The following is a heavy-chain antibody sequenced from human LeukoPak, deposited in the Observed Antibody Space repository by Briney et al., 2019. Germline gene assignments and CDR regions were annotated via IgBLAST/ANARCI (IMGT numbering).Heavy chain of an antibody. D-gene: IGHD3-16*02. Sequence: SVKVSCKASGGTFSSYAISWVRQAPGQGLEWMGGIIPIFGTANYAQKFQGRVTITADESTSTAYMELRSLRSDDTAVYYCARVSIFTFGGVIVEYYFDYWGQGTLVTVSS. V-gene: IGHV1-69*13. J-gene: IGHJ4*02. CDR2: IIPIFGTA. CDR3: ARVSIFTFGGVIVEYYFDY. CDR1: GGTFSSYA.